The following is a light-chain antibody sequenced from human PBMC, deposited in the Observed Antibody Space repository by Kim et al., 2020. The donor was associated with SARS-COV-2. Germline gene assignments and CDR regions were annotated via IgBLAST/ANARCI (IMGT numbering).Light chain of an antibody. CDR2: DAS. V-gene: IGKV3-20*01. CDR1: LSVSSSS. J-gene: IGKJ5*01. Sequence: EIVLTQSPGTLSLSPGERATLSCRASLSVSSSSLAWYQQKPGQAPRLLIYDASSRATGIPDRFSGSGSGTDFTLTISRLEPEDFAVYYCQQYGSSPGITFGQGRRLEIK. CDR3: QQYGSSPGIT.